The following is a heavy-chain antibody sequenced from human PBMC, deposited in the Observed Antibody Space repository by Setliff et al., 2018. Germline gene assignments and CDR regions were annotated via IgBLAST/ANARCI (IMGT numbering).Heavy chain of an antibody. V-gene: IGHV3-23*01. CDR1: GFTFSNYA. CDR3: AKSHSSWPIFIDY. J-gene: IGHJ4*02. D-gene: IGHD6-13*01. Sequence: PGGSLRLSCAASGFTFSNYAMSWVRQTPGKGLEWVSAITTSGGSTYYADSVKGRFTISRDDSKNTLYLQMLSLRAEDTAVYYCAKSHSSWPIFIDYWGQGTLVTVSS. CDR2: ITTSGGST.